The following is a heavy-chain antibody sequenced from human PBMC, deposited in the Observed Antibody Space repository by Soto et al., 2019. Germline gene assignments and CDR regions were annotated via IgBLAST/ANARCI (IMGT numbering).Heavy chain of an antibody. V-gene: IGHV3-74*01. CDR2: INPDGSAT. CDR1: GFTFSSYW. J-gene: IGHJ4*02. D-gene: IGHD3-10*01. Sequence: GVSLRLSCAASGFTFSSYWMHWVRQAPGKGLVWVSRINPDGSATNYANSVNGRFTISRDNAKNTLYLQMNSLRAENTAVFYCGRGGSDSPMAPGYWGQGTLVTVSS. CDR3: GRGGSDSPMAPGY.